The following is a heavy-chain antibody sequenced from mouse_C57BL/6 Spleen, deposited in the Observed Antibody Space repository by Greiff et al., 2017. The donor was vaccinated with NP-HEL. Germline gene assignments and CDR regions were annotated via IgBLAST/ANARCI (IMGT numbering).Heavy chain of an antibody. V-gene: IGHV1-69*01. J-gene: IGHJ2*01. CDR1: GYTFTSYW. D-gene: IGHD2-4*01. CDR2: IDPSDSYT. Sequence: QVHVKQPGAELVMPGASVKLSCKASGYTFTSYWMHWVKQRPGQGLEWIGEIDPSDSYTNYNQKFKGKSTLTVDKSSSTAYMQLSSLTSEDSAVYFCARDDYGPDYWGQGTTLTVSS. CDR3: ARDDYGPDY.